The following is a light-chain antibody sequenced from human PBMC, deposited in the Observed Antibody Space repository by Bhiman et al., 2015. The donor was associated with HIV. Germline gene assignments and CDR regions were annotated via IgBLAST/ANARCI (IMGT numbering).Light chain of an antibody. CDR2: QDT. Sequence: YELTQPPSVSVSPGQTASITCSGDKLGQTYASWYQGKPGQSPILVIYQDTKRPSGIPERFSGSNSGNTATLTISGTQAMDEADYYCQAWDSSTAVVFGGGTKLTVL. CDR1: KLGQTY. V-gene: IGLV3-1*01. CDR3: QAWDSSTAVV. J-gene: IGLJ2*01.